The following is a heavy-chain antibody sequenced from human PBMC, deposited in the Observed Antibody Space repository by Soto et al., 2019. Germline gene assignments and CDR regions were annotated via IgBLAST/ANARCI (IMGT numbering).Heavy chain of an antibody. D-gene: IGHD2-8*02. CDR2: VYYSGST. CDR1: GGSINSGSSY. CDR3: ARLSSWTGPYMDV. Sequence: SETLSLTCTVSGGSINSGSSYWGWVRQPPGKGPDWIGSVYYSGSTYYSPSLKSRVTMSVDTSKKQFSLRLSSVTATDTAVYYCARLSSWTGPYMDVWGKGTTVTVSS. J-gene: IGHJ6*03. V-gene: IGHV4-39*01.